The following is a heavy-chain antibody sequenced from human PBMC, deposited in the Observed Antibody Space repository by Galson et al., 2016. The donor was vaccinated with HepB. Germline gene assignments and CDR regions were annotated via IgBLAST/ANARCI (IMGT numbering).Heavy chain of an antibody. V-gene: IGHV4-39*01. CDR2: IYYGGTT. CDR3: VRPTAGQIDY. CDR1: GGSISSRTSF. J-gene: IGHJ4*02. D-gene: IGHD2-21*02. Sequence: ETLSLTCTVSGGSISSRTSFWAWIRQPPGKGLEWLGNIYYGGTTDYNPSLKSRVTMSVDTSKNQLSLRLTSVTAADTALYYCVRPTAGQIDYWGRGTLVTVSS.